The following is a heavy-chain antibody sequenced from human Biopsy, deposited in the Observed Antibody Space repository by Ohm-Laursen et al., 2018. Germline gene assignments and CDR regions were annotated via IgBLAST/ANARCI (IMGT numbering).Heavy chain of an antibody. J-gene: IGHJ6*02. CDR3: ASGDIGGIGLDV. CDR1: GDTFTTSA. Sequence: SVKVSCKASGDTFTTSAISWVRQVPGQGLDWMGRIIPILGTVGYGQNFQGRVTIRADTSTAFLELTSLRYDDTAVYYCASGDIGGIGLDVWGLGTTVTVSS. V-gene: IGHV1-69*04. CDR2: IIPILGTV. D-gene: IGHD3-10*01.